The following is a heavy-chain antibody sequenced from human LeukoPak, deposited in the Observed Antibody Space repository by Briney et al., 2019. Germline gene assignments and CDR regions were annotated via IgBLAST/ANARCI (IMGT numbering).Heavy chain of an antibody. CDR2: ISGSGGST. Sequence: PGGSLRLSCAASGFTFSSYAMSWVRQAPGKGLEWVSAISGSGGSTYYADSVKGRFTISRDNAKNSLYLQMNSLRAEDTAVYYCARGYYGDYVGAFDIWGQGTMVTVSS. V-gene: IGHV3-23*01. J-gene: IGHJ3*02. CDR1: GFTFSSYA. D-gene: IGHD4-17*01. CDR3: ARGYYGDYVGAFDI.